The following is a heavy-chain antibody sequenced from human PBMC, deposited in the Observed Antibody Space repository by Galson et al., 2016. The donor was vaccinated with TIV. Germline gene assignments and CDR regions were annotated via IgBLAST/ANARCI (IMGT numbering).Heavy chain of an antibody. CDR2: VNPKSGDT. D-gene: IGHD1-14*01. J-gene: IGHJ6*02. Sequence: SVKVSCKASGYSFTDYYIHWVRQAPGQGFEWMGWVNPKSGDTNYAQKFQGRVAMTRDTSINTAYMELSRLRADDTAVYYCARGWQPFYNHYYSMDVWGQGTTVIVSS. CDR3: ARGWQPFYNHYYSMDV. V-gene: IGHV1-2*02. CDR1: GYSFTDYY.